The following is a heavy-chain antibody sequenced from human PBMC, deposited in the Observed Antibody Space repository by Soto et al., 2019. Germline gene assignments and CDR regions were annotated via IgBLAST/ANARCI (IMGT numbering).Heavy chain of an antibody. CDR1: GFTFDDYT. V-gene: IGHV3-43*01. Sequence: AGGSLRLACAASGFTFDDYTMHWVRQAPGKGLEWVSLISWDGGSTYYADSVKGRFTISRDNSKNSLYLQMNSLRTEDTALYYCAKDIATYDSSNYYYGMDVWGQGTTVTVSS. CDR2: ISWDGGST. CDR3: AKDIATYDSSNYYYGMDV. J-gene: IGHJ6*02. D-gene: IGHD3-22*01.